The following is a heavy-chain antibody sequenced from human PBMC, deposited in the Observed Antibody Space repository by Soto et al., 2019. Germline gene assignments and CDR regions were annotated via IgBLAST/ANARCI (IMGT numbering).Heavy chain of an antibody. CDR2: IIPIPGTA. Sequence: QVQLVQSGAEVKKPGSSVKVSCKASGGTFSSYAISWVRQATGQGLEWMGGIIPIPGTANYAQKFQGRVTITADESTSTAYMELSSLRSEDTAVYYCARSQGSSTSLEIYYYYYYGMDVWGQGTTVTVYS. J-gene: IGHJ6*02. CDR1: GGTFSSYA. CDR3: ARSQGSSTSLEIYYYYYYGMDV. D-gene: IGHD2-2*01. V-gene: IGHV1-69*01.